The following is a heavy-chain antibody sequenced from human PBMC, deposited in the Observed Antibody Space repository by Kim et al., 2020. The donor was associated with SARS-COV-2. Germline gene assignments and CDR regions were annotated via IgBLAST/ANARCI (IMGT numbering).Heavy chain of an antibody. Sequence: SETLSLTCTVSGGSVSSGSYYWSWIRQPPGKGLEWIGYIYYSGSTNYNPSLKSRVTISVDTSKNQFSLKLSSVTAADTAVYYCARVPLEDSSGYYYPDYYYGMDVWGQGTTVTVSS. CDR1: GGSVSSGSYY. CDR3: ARVPLEDSSGYYYPDYYYGMDV. V-gene: IGHV4-61*01. J-gene: IGHJ6*02. CDR2: IYYSGST. D-gene: IGHD3-22*01.